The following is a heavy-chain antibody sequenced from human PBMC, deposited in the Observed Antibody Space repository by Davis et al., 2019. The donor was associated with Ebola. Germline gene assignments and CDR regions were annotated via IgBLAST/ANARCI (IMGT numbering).Heavy chain of an antibody. CDR3: TRAKRLHFSLLGGFDY. CDR2: IRSKAYGGTT. V-gene: IGHV3-49*03. J-gene: IGHJ4*02. D-gene: IGHD7-27*01. CDR1: GFTFSSYW. Sequence: GESLKISCAASGFTFSSYWMSWFRQAPGKGLEWVGFIRSKAYGGTTEYAASVKGRFTISRDDSKSIAYLQMNSLKTEDTAVYYCTRAKRLHFSLLGGFDYWGQGTLVTVSS.